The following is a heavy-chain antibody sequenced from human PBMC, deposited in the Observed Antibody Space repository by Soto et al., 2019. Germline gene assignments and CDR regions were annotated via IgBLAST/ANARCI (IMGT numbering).Heavy chain of an antibody. CDR2: IYYSGST. Sequence: SETLSLTCTFSGCSISSYYWSWIRQPPGKGLEWIGYIYYSGSTNYNPSLKSRVTISVDTSKNQFSLKLSSVTAADTAVYYCARSTPLFDLDYWGQGTLVTVSS. CDR1: GCSISSYY. V-gene: IGHV4-59*01. D-gene: IGHD3-9*01. CDR3: ARSTPLFDLDY. J-gene: IGHJ4*02.